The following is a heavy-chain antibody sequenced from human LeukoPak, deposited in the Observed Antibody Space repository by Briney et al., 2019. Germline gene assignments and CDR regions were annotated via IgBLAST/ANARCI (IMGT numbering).Heavy chain of an antibody. V-gene: IGHV5-51*01. J-gene: IGHJ4*02. Sequence: HGESLKISCKGSGYSFTSYWIGWVRQMPGKGLEWMGIIYPGDSDTRYSPSFQGQVTISADRSISTAYLQWSSLKASDTAIYYCARQQPVAAYGYYFDYWGQGTLVTVSS. D-gene: IGHD6-19*01. CDR1: GYSFTSYW. CDR3: ARQQPVAAYGYYFDY. CDR2: IYPGDSDT.